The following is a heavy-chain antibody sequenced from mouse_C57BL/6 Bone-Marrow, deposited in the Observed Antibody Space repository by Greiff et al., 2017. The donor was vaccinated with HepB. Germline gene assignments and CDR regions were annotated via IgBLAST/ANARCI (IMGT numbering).Heavy chain of an antibody. Sequence: VQLQQSGAELVRPGASVKLSCTASGFNIKDDYMHWVKQRPEQGLEWLGWIDPENGDTEYASKFQGKATIPADTSSNTAYLQLSSLTSEDTAVYYCTKGYGNYYFDYWGQGTTLTVSS. J-gene: IGHJ2*01. CDR1: GFNIKDDY. CDR3: TKGYGNYYFDY. D-gene: IGHD2-1*01. V-gene: IGHV14-4*01. CDR2: IDPENGDT.